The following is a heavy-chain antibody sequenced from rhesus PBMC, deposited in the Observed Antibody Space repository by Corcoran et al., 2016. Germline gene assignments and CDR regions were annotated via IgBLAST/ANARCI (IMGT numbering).Heavy chain of an antibody. CDR1: GGSIRGNS. Sequence: QVQLQESGPGLVKASETLTLTCAVSGGSIRGNSWSWIRQPPGQGLEWIGQINGNSGTTDYKPSLKRRVTISKDASKNQFSLKLSSVTAADTAVYYCAKHTGFSFDYWGQGVPVTVSS. CDR2: INGNSGTT. J-gene: IGHJ4*01. CDR3: AKHTGFSFDY. D-gene: IGHD3-3*01. V-gene: IGHV4-80*01.